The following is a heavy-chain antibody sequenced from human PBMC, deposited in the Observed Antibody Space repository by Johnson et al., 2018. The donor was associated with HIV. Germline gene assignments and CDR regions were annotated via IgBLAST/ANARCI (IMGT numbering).Heavy chain of an antibody. J-gene: IGHJ3*01. CDR1: GFTFSSYA. V-gene: IGHV3-30*03. CDR3: RSHGTTDDAFDF. CDR2: ISYDGGDK. D-gene: IGHD1-7*01. Sequence: VHLVESGGGVVKPGRSLRLSCAASGFTFSSYAMHWVRQAPGKGLEWVAVISYDGGDKYYADSVKGRFTISRDNSKSTLYLQMNSLRPEDTAMYYCRSHGTTDDAFDFWGQGTMVTVSS.